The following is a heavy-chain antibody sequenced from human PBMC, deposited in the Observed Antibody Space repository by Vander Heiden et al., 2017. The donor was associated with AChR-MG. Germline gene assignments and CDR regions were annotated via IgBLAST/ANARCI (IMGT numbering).Heavy chain of an antibody. V-gene: IGHV3-30*04. CDR3: ARTRYCSGDSCYGGFDAADI. D-gene: IGHD2-15*01. CDR2: ISYDGSNK. Sequence: QVQLVESGGGVVQPGTSLRLSCAASGFTFSKYAMQWVRQAPGKGLEWVATISYDGSNKNYAESVRGRFTISRDNSKNTLYLQMNSLRAEDTAVYYCARTRYCSGDSCYGGFDAADIWGQGTMVTVSS. J-gene: IGHJ3*02. CDR1: GFTFSKYA.